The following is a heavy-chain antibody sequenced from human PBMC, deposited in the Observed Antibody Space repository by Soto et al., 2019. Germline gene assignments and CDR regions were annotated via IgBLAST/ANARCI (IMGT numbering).Heavy chain of an antibody. D-gene: IGHD2-15*01. CDR1: GFTFSSYA. CDR2: ISGSGGST. V-gene: IGHV3-23*01. J-gene: IGHJ4*02. CDR3: AKALGYCSGGSCYHTFDY. Sequence: GWSLRLSCAPSGFTFSSYAMSWVRQAPGKGLEWVSAISGSGGSTYYADSVKGRFTISRDNSKNTLYLQMNSLRAEDTAVYYCAKALGYCSGGSCYHTFDYWGQGTLVTVSS.